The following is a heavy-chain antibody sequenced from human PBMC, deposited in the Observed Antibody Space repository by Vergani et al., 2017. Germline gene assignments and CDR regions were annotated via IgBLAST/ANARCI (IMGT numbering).Heavy chain of an antibody. CDR1: GGSISSYY. V-gene: IGHV4-59*01. CDR3: ARFNPGSGRYYFDY. CDR2: IYYSGST. D-gene: IGHD3-10*01. J-gene: IGHJ4*02. Sequence: QVQLQESGPGLVKPSETLSLTCTVSGGSISSYYWSWIRQPPGKRLEWIGYIYYSGSTNYNPSLKSRVTISVDTSKNQFSLKLSSVTAADTAVYYCARFNPGSGRYYFDYWGQGTLVTVSS.